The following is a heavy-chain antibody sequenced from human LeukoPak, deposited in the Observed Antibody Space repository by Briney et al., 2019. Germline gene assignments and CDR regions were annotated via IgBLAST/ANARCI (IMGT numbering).Heavy chain of an antibody. Sequence: GGSLRLSCAASGFTFDDYGMSWVRQAPGKGLEWVSGINWNGGSTGYADSVKGRFTISRDNAKNSLYLQINSLRTEDTAVYYCARDRWIDHVRIAFDIWGQGTMVTVSS. CDR3: ARDRWIDHVRIAFDI. J-gene: IGHJ3*02. V-gene: IGHV3-20*04. CDR1: GFTFDDYG. CDR2: INWNGGST. D-gene: IGHD5-12*01.